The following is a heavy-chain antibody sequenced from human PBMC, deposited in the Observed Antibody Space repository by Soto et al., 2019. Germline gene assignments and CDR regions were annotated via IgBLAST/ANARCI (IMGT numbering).Heavy chain of an antibody. D-gene: IGHD5-12*01. CDR2: IWYDGSNK. CDR3: ARDMVVYSGYDYQDEYYYYYGMDV. V-gene: IGHV3-33*01. J-gene: IGHJ6*02. Sequence: GGSLRLSCAASGFTFSSYGMHWVRQAPGKGLEWVAVIWYDGSNKYYAASVKGRFTISRDNSKNTLYLQMNSLRAEDTAVYYCARDMVVYSGYDYQDEYYYYYGMDVWGQGTTVTVSS. CDR1: GFTFSSYG.